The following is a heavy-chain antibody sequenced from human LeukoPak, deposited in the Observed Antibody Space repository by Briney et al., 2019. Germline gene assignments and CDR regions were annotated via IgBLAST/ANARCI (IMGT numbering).Heavy chain of an antibody. D-gene: IGHD2-2*01. V-gene: IGHV3-48*01. J-gene: IGHJ4*02. CDR1: GFTFSSYS. CDR3: ARDPRYCSSTSCQHDY. Sequence: PGGSLRLSCAASGFTFSSYSINWVRQAPGKGLEWVSYISSSSSTIYYADSVKGRFTISRDNAKNSLYLQMNSLRAEDTAVYYCARDPRYCSSTSCQHDYWGQGTLVTVSS. CDR2: ISSSSSTI.